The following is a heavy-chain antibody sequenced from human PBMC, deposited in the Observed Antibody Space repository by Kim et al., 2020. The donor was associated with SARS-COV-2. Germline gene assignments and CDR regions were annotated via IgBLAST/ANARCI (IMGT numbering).Heavy chain of an antibody. CDR1: GGSISSSSYY. D-gene: IGHD3-10*01. J-gene: IGHJ4*02. CDR3: ARATYYYGYYYFDY. CDR2: IYYSGST. V-gene: IGHV4-39*07. Sequence: SETLCLTCTVSGGSISSSSYYWGWIRQPPGKGLEWIGSIYYSGSTYYNPSLKSRVTISVDTSKNQFSLKLSSVTAADTAVYYCARATYYYGYYYFDYWGQGTLVTVSS.